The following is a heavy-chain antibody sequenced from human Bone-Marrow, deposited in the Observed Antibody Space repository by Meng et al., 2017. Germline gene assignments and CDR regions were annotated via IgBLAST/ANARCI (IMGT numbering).Heavy chain of an antibody. CDR3: ARDEDISAAGKLFGNY. V-gene: IGHV1-2*06. CDR1: GYTFPDYW. D-gene: IGHD6-13*01. Sequence: QVEVWMVGAEVKNPGGSVQVSCKASGYTFPDYWLHWVRRAPGQGLEWMGRINPKSGDTHYAQRFQGRVTMTGDTSISTAYMELSGLRSDDTAMYYCARDEDISAAGKLFGNYWGQRTLVTVSS. J-gene: IGHJ4*02. CDR2: INPKSGDT.